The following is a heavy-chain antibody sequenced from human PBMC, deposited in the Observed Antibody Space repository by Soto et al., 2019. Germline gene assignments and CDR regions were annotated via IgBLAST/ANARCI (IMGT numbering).Heavy chain of an antibody. D-gene: IGHD3-22*01. CDR3: AAVYFSNSSAFRQS. V-gene: IGHV1-69*13. CDR1: GGTFNNFA. Sequence: SVKVSCKTSGGTFNNFAIYWVRQAPGQGLDWMGGLIPLFNTPNYAQKFQGRVTITAAESTSTAYMELRSLRSEDTAIYHCAAVYFSNSSAFRQSWGQGTLVTVSS. CDR2: LIPLFNTP. J-gene: IGHJ5*02.